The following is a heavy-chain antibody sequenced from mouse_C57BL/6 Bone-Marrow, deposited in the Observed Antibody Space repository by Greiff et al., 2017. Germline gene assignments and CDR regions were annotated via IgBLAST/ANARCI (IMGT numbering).Heavy chain of an antibody. CDR3: ARLDSSGPYAMDY. J-gene: IGHJ4*01. CDR1: GFTFSSYG. D-gene: IGHD3-2*02. V-gene: IGHV5-6*01. CDR2: ISSGGSYT. Sequence: EVMLVESGGDLVKPGGSLKLSCAASGFTFSSYGMSWVRQTPDKRLEWVATISSGGSYTYYPDSVKGRFTISRDNAKNTLYPQMSSLKSEDTAMYYCARLDSSGPYAMDYWGQGTSVTVSS.